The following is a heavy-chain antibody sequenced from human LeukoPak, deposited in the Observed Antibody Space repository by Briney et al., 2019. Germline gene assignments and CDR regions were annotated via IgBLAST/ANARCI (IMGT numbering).Heavy chain of an antibody. CDR1: GGSFSGYY. Sequence: SETLSLTCAVYGGSFSGYYWSWIRQPPGKGLEWIGEINHSGSTNYNPSLKSRVTISVDTSKNQFSLKLSSVTAADTAVYYCARGTTVTPYYMDVWGKGTTVTVSS. V-gene: IGHV4-34*01. J-gene: IGHJ6*03. D-gene: IGHD4-11*01. CDR2: INHSGST. CDR3: ARGTTVTPYYMDV.